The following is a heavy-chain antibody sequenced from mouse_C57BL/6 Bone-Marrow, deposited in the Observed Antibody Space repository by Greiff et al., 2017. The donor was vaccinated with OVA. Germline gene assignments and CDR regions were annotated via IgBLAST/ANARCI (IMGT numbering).Heavy chain of an antibody. D-gene: IGHD3-2*02. CDR1: GYTFTSYW. Sequence: VQLQQPGAELVKPGASVKLSCKASGYTFTSYWMHWVKQRPGQGLEWIGMIHPNSGSTNYNEKFKSKATLTVDKSSSTAYMQLRSLTSEDSAVYYCAKTAQASFAYWGQGTLVTVSA. CDR3: AKTAQASFAY. V-gene: IGHV1-64*01. J-gene: IGHJ3*01. CDR2: IHPNSGST.